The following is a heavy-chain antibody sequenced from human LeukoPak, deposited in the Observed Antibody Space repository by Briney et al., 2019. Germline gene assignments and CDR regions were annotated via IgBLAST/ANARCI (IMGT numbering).Heavy chain of an antibody. CDR3: ARNRWLELKLRDAFDI. D-gene: IGHD6-19*01. CDR2: INPSGGST. V-gene: IGHV1-46*01. CDR1: GYTFPSYY. J-gene: IGHJ3*02. Sequence: GASVKVSCKASGYTFPSYYMHWVRQAPGQGLEWMGIINPSGGSTSYAQKFQGRVTMTRDMSTSTVYMELSSLRSEDTAVYYCARNRWLELKLRDAFDIWGQGTMVTVSS.